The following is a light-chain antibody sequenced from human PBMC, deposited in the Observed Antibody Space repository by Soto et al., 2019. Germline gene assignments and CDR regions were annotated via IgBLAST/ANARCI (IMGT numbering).Light chain of an antibody. CDR3: QQYYITPPTT. Sequence: DIVMTQSPDSLAVSLGERATINCKSSQSVLYSSNNKNYLAWYQQKPGQPPKLLIYWASTRESGVPDRFSGSESGTDFTLTISSLQAEDVAVYYCQQYYITPPTTFGGGTKVEIK. V-gene: IGKV4-1*01. CDR1: QSVLYSSNNKNY. CDR2: WAS. J-gene: IGKJ4*01.